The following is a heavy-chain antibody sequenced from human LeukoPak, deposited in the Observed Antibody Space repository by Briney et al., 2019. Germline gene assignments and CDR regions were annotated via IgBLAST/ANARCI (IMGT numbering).Heavy chain of an antibody. V-gene: IGHV3-64*01. CDR1: GFTFSTYT. Sequence: GGSLRLSCAASGFTFSTYTMHWVRQAPGKGLEYVSAISSNGGTTYYANSVKGRFTISRDNSKNTLYLQMGSLRAEDMAVYYCARTPSGVVVITSYDYWGQGTLVTVSS. J-gene: IGHJ4*02. D-gene: IGHD3-22*01. CDR2: ISSNGGTT. CDR3: ARTPSGVVVITSYDY.